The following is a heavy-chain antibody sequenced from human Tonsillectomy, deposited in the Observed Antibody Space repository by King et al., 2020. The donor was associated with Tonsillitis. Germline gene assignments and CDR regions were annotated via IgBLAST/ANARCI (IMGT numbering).Heavy chain of an antibody. D-gene: IGHD2-15*01. CDR1: GGSISGGSNY. CDR3: GRYEGGVFDP. J-gene: IGHJ5*02. V-gene: IGHV4-31*03. CDR2: IYDSENT. Sequence: LQLQESGPGLVKVSQTLSLTCTVSGGSISGGSNYWSWIRQHPGKGLEWIGYIYDSENTYYNPSLKSRLTISVDTSKNQCSLKLSSVTAADTAFYYCGRYEGGVFDPWGQRTLVTVSS.